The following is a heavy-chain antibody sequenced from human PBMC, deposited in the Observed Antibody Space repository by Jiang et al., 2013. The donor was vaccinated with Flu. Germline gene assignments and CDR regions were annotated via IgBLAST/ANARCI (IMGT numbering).Heavy chain of an antibody. CDR2: IYYSGTT. Sequence: PGLVKPSETLSLICAVSGGSISSSSYYWGWIRQPPGKGLEWIGSIYYSGTTHYNPSLKSRVTISVDTSKNQFSLKLTSVTAADTAVYYCVGPGRVAGTEKYWGQGTRVTVSS. J-gene: IGHJ4*02. CDR3: VGPGRVAGTEKY. V-gene: IGHV4-39*01. CDR1: GGSISSSSYY. D-gene: IGHD6-19*01.